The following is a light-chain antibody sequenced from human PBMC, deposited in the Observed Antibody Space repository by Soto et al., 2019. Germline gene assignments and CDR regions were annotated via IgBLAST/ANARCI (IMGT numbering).Light chain of an antibody. CDR1: QGISSA. Sequence: ALQLTQSPSSLSASVGDRVTITCRASQGISSALVWYQQKPGKAPKLLIYDASSLESGVPSRFSGSGSGTDFTLTISSLQPEDFATYYCQQFNSYPHTFGGGTKVEIK. J-gene: IGKJ4*01. CDR2: DAS. CDR3: QQFNSYPHT. V-gene: IGKV1-13*02.